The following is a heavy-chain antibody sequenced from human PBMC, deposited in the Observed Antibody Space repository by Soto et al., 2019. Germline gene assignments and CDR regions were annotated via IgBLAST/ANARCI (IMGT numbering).Heavy chain of an antibody. CDR2: ISSSSSYI. D-gene: IGHD3-10*01. CDR3: AAEGAGVWFGELLWGFDY. J-gene: IGHJ4*02. Sequence: GGSLRLSCAASGFTFSSYSMNWVRQAPGKGLEWVSSISSSSSYIYYADSVKGRFTISRDNAKNSLYLQMNSLRAEDTAVYYCAAEGAGVWFGELLWGFDYWGQGTLVTVSS. V-gene: IGHV3-21*01. CDR1: GFTFSSYS.